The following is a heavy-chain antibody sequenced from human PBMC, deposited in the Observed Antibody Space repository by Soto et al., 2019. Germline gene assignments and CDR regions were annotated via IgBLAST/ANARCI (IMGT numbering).Heavy chain of an antibody. CDR2: IIPIFGTA. CDR3: ASYRSSTSCYTGYYYYGMDV. V-gene: IGHV1-69*13. Sequence: GASVKVSCKASGGTFSSYAISWVRQAPGQGLEWMGGIIPIFGTANYAQKFQGRVAITADESTSTAYMELSSLRSEDTAVYYCASYRSSTSCYTGYYYYGMDVWGQGTTVTVSS. CDR1: GGTFSSYA. J-gene: IGHJ6*02. D-gene: IGHD2-2*01.